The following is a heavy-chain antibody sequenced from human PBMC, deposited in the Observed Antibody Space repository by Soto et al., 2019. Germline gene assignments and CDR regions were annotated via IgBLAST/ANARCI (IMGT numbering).Heavy chain of an antibody. CDR3: AKEGSTSYAFFDY. Sequence: EVQLLESGGGLVQPGGSLRLSCAASGFPVSTYAMSWVRQAPGKGLEWVSAIGGSDGSTQYADSVKGRLTISRDNSRNTLYLQMNSLRAEDTAVYYCAKEGSTSYAFFDYWGQGTLVTVSS. V-gene: IGHV3-23*01. CDR2: IGGSDGST. J-gene: IGHJ4*02. CDR1: GFPVSTYA. D-gene: IGHD6-6*01.